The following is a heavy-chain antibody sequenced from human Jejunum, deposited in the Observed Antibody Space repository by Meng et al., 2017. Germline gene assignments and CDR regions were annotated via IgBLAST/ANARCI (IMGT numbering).Heavy chain of an antibody. V-gene: IGHV1-8*01. J-gene: IGHJ4*02. CDR1: GYTFSSLH. D-gene: IGHD7-27*01. Sequence: VQVVQSGAEVKTPGASVKVSCKASGYTFSSLHINWVRQATGQGPEWMGWMSPENGNTAYAQKFQGRVTMTRDTSVSTAYMELSGLTSDDSGVYYCARGVNAGVDYWGQGTLVTVSS. CDR3: ARGVNAGVDY. CDR2: MSPENGNT.